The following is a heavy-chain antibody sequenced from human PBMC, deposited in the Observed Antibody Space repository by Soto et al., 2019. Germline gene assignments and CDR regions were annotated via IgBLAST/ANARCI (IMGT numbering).Heavy chain of an antibody. J-gene: IGHJ6*02. CDR2: MNPNSGNT. CDR3: ATGCEEQSLSPLDP. V-gene: IGHV1-8*01. D-gene: IGHD3-16*02. Sequence: QVQLVQSGAEVKKPGASVKVSCKASGYTFTSYDINWVRQATGQGLEWMGWMNPNSGNTGYAQKFQGRVTMTRNTSISTAYMELSILRSEDTCLCACATGCEEQSLSPLDPWGQGTTVTVSS. CDR1: GYTFTSYD.